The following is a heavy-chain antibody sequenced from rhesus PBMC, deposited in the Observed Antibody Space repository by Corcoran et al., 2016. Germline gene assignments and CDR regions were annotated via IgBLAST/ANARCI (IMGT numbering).Heavy chain of an antibody. CDR1: GGSLSSNY. Sequence: QVQLQESGPGLVKPSETLSLTCAVSGGSLSSNYWSWIRQPPGKGLEWSGRIEGSGGSTDYNPSLTVRVTISTETSKNQFSLKLSAVTAADTAVYYCARTGTVTTSNAFDFWGQGLRVTVSS. J-gene: IGHJ3*01. V-gene: IGHV4-160*01. CDR3: ARTGTVTTSNAFDF. D-gene: IGHD4-23*01. CDR2: IEGSGGST.